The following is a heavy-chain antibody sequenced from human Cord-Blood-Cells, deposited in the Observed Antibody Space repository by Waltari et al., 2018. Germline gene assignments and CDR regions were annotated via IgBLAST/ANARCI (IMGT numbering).Heavy chain of an antibody. D-gene: IGHD1-1*01. CDR2: IYYSGST. CDR1: GGSISSHY. J-gene: IGHJ6*02. Sequence: QVQLQESGPGLVKPSETLSLTCTVSGGSISSHYWSWIRQPPGKGLEWIGYIYYSGSTNYNPSHKSRVTISVDTSKNQFSLKLSSVTAADTAVYYCARDSRYSRKGSYGMDVWGQGTTVTVSS. V-gene: IGHV4-59*11. CDR3: ARDSRYSRKGSYGMDV.